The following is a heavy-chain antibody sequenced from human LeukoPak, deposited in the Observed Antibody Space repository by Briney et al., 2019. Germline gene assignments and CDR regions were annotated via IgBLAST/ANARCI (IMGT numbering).Heavy chain of an antibody. J-gene: IGHJ4*02. CDR1: GFTVGSNY. V-gene: IGHV3-53*01. CDR3: ARSQTYYGSVFFNY. CDR2: VYSDGNT. Sequence: GGSLRLSCAASGFTVGSNYMSWVRQAPGKGLEWVSVVYSDGNTYYADSVKGRFTISRDNSKNTLYLQMNSLRAEDTAVYYCARSQTYYGSVFFNYWGQGTPVSVSS. D-gene: IGHD3-10*01.